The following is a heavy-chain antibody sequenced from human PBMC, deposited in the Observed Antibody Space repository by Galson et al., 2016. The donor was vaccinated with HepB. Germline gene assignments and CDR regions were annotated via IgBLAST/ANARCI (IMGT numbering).Heavy chain of an antibody. D-gene: IGHD1-14*01. CDR3: AKSTGGLLRFSGMDV. CDR2: TVSGSGDN. Sequence: SLRLSCAASGFTLRSYSMTWVRQGPGKGLEWVSSTVSGSGDNNYAGSVRGRFTISRDNPRNSLYLQMHSLRAEDTAVYFCAKSTGGLLRFSGMDVWGQGTTVTVSS. CDR1: GFTLRSYS. V-gene: IGHV3-21*01. J-gene: IGHJ6*02.